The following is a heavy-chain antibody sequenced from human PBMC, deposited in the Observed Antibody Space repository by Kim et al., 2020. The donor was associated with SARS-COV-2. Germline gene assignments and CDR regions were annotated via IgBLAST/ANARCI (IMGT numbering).Heavy chain of an antibody. CDR3: AREVKGRDSSGYYKNSFDY. CDR2: IYTSGST. V-gene: IGHV4-4*07. J-gene: IGHJ4*02. Sequence: SETLSLTCTVSGGSISSYYWSWIRQPAGKGLEWIGRIYTSGSTNYNPSLKSRVTMSVDTSKNQFSLKLSSVTAADTAVYYCAREVKGRDSSGYYKNSFDYWGQGTLVTVSS. D-gene: IGHD3-22*01. CDR1: GGSISSYY.